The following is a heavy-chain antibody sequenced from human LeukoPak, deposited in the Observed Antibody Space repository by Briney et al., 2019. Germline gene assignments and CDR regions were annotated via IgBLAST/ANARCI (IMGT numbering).Heavy chain of an antibody. D-gene: IGHD5-12*01. CDR2: IYYSGST. Sequence: PSETLSLTCTVSGGSISSGDYYWRWLRQPPGKGLEWIGYIYYSGSTYYNPSLKSRVTISVDTSKNQFSLKLSSVTAADTAVYYCARALSLRGYSGQDFDYWGQGTLVTVSS. J-gene: IGHJ4*02. CDR3: ARALSLRGYSGQDFDY. V-gene: IGHV4-30-4*01. CDR1: GGSISSGDYY.